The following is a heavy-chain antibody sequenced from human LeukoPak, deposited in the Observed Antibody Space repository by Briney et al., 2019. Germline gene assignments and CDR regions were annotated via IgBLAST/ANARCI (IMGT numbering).Heavy chain of an antibody. CDR1: GYTFTGYY. D-gene: IGHD3-22*01. V-gene: IGHV1-2*02. Sequence: ASVKVSCKASGYTFTGYYMHWVRQAPGQGLEWMGWINPNSGGTNYAQKFQGRVTMTRGTSISTAYMELSRLRSDDTAVYYCARASYSYDINGWVPFDYWGQGTLVTVSS. CDR3: ARASYSYDINGWVPFDY. J-gene: IGHJ4*02. CDR2: INPNSGGT.